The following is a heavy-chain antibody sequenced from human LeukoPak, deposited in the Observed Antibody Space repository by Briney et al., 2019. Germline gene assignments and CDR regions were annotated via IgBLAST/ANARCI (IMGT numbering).Heavy chain of an antibody. V-gene: IGHV3-21*01. CDR2: ISSSSSYI. Sequence: GGSLRLSCAASEFTFSSYSMNWVRQAPGKGLEWVSSISSSSSYIYYADSVKGRFTISRDNAKNSLYLQMNSLRAEDTAVYYCARAHLDAFDIWGQGTMVTVSS. CDR3: ARAHLDAFDI. J-gene: IGHJ3*02. CDR1: EFTFSSYS.